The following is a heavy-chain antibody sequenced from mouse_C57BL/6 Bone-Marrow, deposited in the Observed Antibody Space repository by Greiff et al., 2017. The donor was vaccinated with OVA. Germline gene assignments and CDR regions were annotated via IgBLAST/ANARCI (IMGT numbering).Heavy chain of an antibody. Sequence: QVQLKQSGAELAKPGASVKLSCKASGYTFTSYWMHWVKQRPGQGLEWIGYINPSSGYTKYNQKFKDQATLTADKSSSTAYMQLSSLTDEDSAVYYCARSEAYYYSWYFDVWGTGTTVTVSS. CDR2: INPSSGYT. CDR1: GYTFTSYW. CDR3: ARSEAYYYSWYFDV. D-gene: IGHD1-1*01. V-gene: IGHV1-7*01. J-gene: IGHJ1*03.